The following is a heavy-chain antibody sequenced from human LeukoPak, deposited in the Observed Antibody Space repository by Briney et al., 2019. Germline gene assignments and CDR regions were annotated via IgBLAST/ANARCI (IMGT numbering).Heavy chain of an antibody. V-gene: IGHV3-7*01. CDR1: GFTFSSCW. CDR3: AREGITAAADY. D-gene: IGHD6-13*01. CDR2: IKQDGSEK. J-gene: IGHJ4*02. Sequence: GGSLRLSCAASGFTFSSCWMSWVRQAPGKGLEWVANIKQDGSEKYYVDSVKGRFTISRDNAKNSLYLQLNSLRAEDTAVYYCAREGITAAADYWGQGTLVTVSS.